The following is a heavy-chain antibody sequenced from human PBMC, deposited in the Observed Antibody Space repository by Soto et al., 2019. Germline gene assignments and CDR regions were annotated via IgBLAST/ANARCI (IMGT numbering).Heavy chain of an antibody. D-gene: IGHD2-2*01. CDR1: GFTFSSYS. J-gene: IGHJ6*02. CDR2: ISSSSSYI. CDR3: AKDIVVVPAATYYYYYGMDV. Sequence: PGGSLRLSCAASGFTFSSYSMNWVRQAPGKGLEWVSSISSSSSYIYYADSVKGRFTISRDNAKNSLYLQMNSLRAEDTAVYYCAKDIVVVPAATYYYYYGMDVWGQGTTVTVSS. V-gene: IGHV3-21*04.